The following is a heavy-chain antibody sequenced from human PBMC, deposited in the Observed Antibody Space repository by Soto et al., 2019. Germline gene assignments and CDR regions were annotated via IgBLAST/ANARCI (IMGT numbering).Heavy chain of an antibody. Sequence: EVQLLESGGGLVQPGGSLRLSCAASGFTFSSYAMRWVRQAPVKGLGWVSAISGRGGSTYSADSVKGRVTISRDNSKNTLYPQMNRLTAYATAVYYSATRASGSNSDYWCQGTLVTVSS. V-gene: IGHV3-23*01. J-gene: IGHJ4*02. CDR2: ISGRGGST. CDR1: GFTFSSYA. D-gene: IGHD1-26*01. CDR3: ATRASGSNSDY.